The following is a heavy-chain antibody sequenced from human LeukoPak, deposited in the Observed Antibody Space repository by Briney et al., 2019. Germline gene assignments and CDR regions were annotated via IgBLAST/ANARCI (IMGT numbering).Heavy chain of an antibody. Sequence: GGSLRLSCAASGFPFSTYNMHWVRQAPGKGLEWVAVISSDGSSENYADSVEGRFTISRDNSKNTLYLQMSTLRAEDTAVYYCAREKYCTSTDCLHGRFYFNYWGQGTLVTVPS. J-gene: IGHJ4*02. D-gene: IGHD2-2*01. CDR1: GFPFSTYN. V-gene: IGHV3-30*04. CDR2: ISSDGSSE. CDR3: AREKYCTSTDCLHGRFYFNY.